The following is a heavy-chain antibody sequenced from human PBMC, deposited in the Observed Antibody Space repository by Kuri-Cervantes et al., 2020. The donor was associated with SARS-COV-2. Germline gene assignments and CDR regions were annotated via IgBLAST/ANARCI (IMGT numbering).Heavy chain of an antibody. CDR3: ARDLNWNVNYYYGMDV. D-gene: IGHD1-1*01. CDR1: GFTFSDYY. J-gene: IGHJ6*02. Sequence: GGSLRLSCAASGFTFSDYYMSWIRQAPGKGLEWVSYISSSSSYTNYADSVKGRFTISRDNAKNSLYLQMNSLRAEDTAVYYCARDLNWNVNYYYGMDVWGQGTTVTVSS. CDR2: ISSSSSYT. V-gene: IGHV3-11*06.